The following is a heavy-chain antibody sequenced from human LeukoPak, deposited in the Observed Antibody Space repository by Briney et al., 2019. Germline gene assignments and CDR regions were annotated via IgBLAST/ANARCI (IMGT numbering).Heavy chain of an antibody. V-gene: IGHV6-1*01. CDR1: GDSVPSNSAA. J-gene: IGHJ5*02. CDR3: ARAIVVAGTWKFDP. Sequence: QTLSLTCAISGDSVPSNSAAWNWIRQSPSRGLEWLGRTYYRSKWYNDYAVSVKSRITINPDTSKNQFSLQLNSVTPEDTAVYYCARAIVVAGTWKFDPWGQGTLVTVSS. D-gene: IGHD6-19*01. CDR2: TYYRSKWYN.